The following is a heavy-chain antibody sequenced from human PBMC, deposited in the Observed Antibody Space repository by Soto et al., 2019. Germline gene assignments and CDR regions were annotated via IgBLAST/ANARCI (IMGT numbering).Heavy chain of an antibody. CDR3: AKDFQLAARGAGGYFDY. CDR2: ISYDGSNK. CDR1: GFTFSSYG. Sequence: GGSLRLSCAASGFTFSSYGMHWVRQAPGKGLEWVAVISYDGSNKYYADSVKGRFTISRDNSKNTLYLQMNSLRAEDTAVYYCAKDFQLAARGAGGYFDYWGQGTLVTVSS. J-gene: IGHJ4*02. V-gene: IGHV3-30*18. D-gene: IGHD6-6*01.